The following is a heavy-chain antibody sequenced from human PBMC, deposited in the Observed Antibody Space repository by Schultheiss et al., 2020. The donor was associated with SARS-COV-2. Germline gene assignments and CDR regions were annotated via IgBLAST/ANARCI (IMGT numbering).Heavy chain of an antibody. CDR3: ARGGSYRVYYYYYMDV. D-gene: IGHD1-26*01. CDR1: GGSLRGYY. CDR2: INHSGST. Sequence: SETLSLTCAVSGGSLRGYYWSWIRQPPGKGLEWIGEINHSGSTNYNPSLKSRVTISVDTSKNQFSLKLSSVTAADTAVYYCARGGSYRVYYYYYMDVWGKGTTVTVSS. J-gene: IGHJ6*03. V-gene: IGHV4-34*01.